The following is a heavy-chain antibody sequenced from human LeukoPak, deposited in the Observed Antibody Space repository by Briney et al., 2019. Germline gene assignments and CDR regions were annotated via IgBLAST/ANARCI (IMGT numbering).Heavy chain of an antibody. CDR3: ARRGSRYFDY. J-gene: IGHJ4*02. Sequence: SETLSLTCAVSGYSISSGYYWGWIRQPPGKGLEWIGSIYHSGSTYYNPSLKSRVTISVDTSENQFSLKLSSVTAADTAVYYCARRGSRYFDYWGQGTLVTVSS. CDR1: GYSISSGYY. CDR2: IYHSGST. V-gene: IGHV4-38-2*01.